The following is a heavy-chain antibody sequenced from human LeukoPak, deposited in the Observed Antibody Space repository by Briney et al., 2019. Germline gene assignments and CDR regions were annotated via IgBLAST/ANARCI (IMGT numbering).Heavy chain of an antibody. J-gene: IGHJ4*02. Sequence: GGSLRLSCAASGFTFSSYAMHWVRQAPGKGLEWVAVIPYDGSNKYYADSVKGRFIISRDNSKNTLYLQMNSLRAEDTAVYYCARDFDYWGQGTLVTVSS. CDR3: ARDFDY. CDR1: GFTFSSYA. V-gene: IGHV3-30-3*01. CDR2: IPYDGSNK.